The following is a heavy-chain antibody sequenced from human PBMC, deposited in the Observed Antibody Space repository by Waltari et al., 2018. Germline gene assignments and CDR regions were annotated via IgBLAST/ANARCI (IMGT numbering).Heavy chain of an antibody. D-gene: IGHD3-3*01. CDR1: GFTFSHIW. Sequence: EVQLVDSGGNLVKAGGSLVLSCDVSGFTFSHIWLSWVRQAPGKGLEWVGSIKSKIDGGTTDYAAPVSGRVRISRDDSKNMFYLEMDSLKTEDTAVYFCAGGPGTYWSGLLDYWGPGTLVTVSS. V-gene: IGHV3-15*01. CDR2: IKSKIDGGTT. CDR3: AGGPGTYWSGLLDY. J-gene: IGHJ4*02.